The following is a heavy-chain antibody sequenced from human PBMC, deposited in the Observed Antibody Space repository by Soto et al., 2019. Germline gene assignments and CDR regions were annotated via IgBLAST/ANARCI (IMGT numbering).Heavy chain of an antibody. V-gene: IGHV3-23*01. CDR2: ISGGGDRT. CDR1: GFTFISYA. D-gene: IGHD3-16*01. J-gene: IGHJ2*01. CDR3: ARKVLGSTSRLDYWYFEL. Sequence: EVQLLESGGGLVQPGGSLRLSCVGSGFTFISYAMNWVRQAPGKGLEWVSGISGGGDRTFDADSVKGRFTISRDNSKNTVNLQMNSLRADDTAVYYCARKVLGSTSRLDYWYFELWGRGTLVTVSS.